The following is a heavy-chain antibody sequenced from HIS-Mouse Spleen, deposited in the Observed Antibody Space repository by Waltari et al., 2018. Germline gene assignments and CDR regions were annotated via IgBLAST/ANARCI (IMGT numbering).Heavy chain of an antibody. J-gene: IGHJ4*02. D-gene: IGHD1-26*01. CDR3: ARDRELYFDY. V-gene: IGHV4-39*07. CDR2: IYYSGST. CDR1: VGSTRSSSYY. Sequence: QLQLQESGPGLAKPSETLSPTCTVSVGSTRSSSYYWGWIRQPPGKGLEWIGSIYYSGSTYYNPSLKSRVTISVDTSKNQFSLKLSSVTAADTAVYYCARDRELYFDYWGQGTLVTVSS.